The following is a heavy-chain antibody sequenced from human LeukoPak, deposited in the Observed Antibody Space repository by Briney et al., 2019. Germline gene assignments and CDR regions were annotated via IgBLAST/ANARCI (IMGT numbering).Heavy chain of an antibody. CDR3: ARDQTSGSYYYY. Sequence: SETLSLTXTVTGGSVSSYYWSWIRQPAGKGLECIGRIYTSGSTNYNPSLKSRVTMSVDTSKNQFSLKLSSVTAADTAVYYCARDQTSGSYYYYWGQGTLVTVSS. CDR2: IYTSGST. D-gene: IGHD1-26*01. J-gene: IGHJ4*02. CDR1: GGSVSSYY. V-gene: IGHV4-4*07.